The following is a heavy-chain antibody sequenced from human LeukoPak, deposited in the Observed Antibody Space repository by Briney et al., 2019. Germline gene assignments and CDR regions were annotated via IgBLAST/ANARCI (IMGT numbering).Heavy chain of an antibody. CDR1: GGSVSSGSYY. CDR3: ARAFDSSGYYPDY. Sequence: SETLSLTCTVSGGSVSSGSYYWSWIRQPPGKGLEWIGYIYYSGSTNCNPSLKSRVTISVDTSKNQFSLKLSSVTAADTAVYYCARAFDSSGYYPDYWGQGTLVTVSS. CDR2: IYYSGST. J-gene: IGHJ4*02. V-gene: IGHV4-61*01. D-gene: IGHD3-22*01.